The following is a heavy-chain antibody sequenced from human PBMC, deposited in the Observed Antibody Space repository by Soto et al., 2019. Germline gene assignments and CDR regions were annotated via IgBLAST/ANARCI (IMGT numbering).Heavy chain of an antibody. Sequence: SETLSLTCTVSGGSISSGGYYWSWIRQHPGKGLEWIGYIYYSGSTYYNPSLKSRVTISVDTSKNQFSLKLSSVTAADTAVYYCARGRVVVVVAATLYWFDPWGQGTLVTVSS. CDR3: ARGRVVVVVAATLYWFDP. V-gene: IGHV4-31*03. CDR2: IYYSGST. CDR1: GGSISSGGYY. D-gene: IGHD2-15*01. J-gene: IGHJ5*02.